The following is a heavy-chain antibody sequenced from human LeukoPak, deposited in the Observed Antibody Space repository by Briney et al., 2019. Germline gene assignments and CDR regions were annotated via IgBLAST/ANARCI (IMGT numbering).Heavy chain of an antibody. Sequence: SETLSLTCTVSGGSISSYYWSWIRQPPGKGLEWIGYIYYSGSTNYNPSLKSRVTISVDTSKNQFSLKLSSVTAADTAVYYCARQGYCSGGSCYDDFDYWGQGTLVTVSS. V-gene: IGHV4-59*08. J-gene: IGHJ4*02. D-gene: IGHD2-15*01. CDR3: ARQGYCSGGSCYDDFDY. CDR1: GGSISSYY. CDR2: IYYSGST.